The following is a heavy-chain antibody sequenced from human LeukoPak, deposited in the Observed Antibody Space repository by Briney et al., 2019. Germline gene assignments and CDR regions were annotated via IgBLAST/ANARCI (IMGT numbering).Heavy chain of an antibody. CDR2: INHSGST. D-gene: IGHD1-26*01. V-gene: IGHV4-34*01. CDR1: GGSFSGYY. CDR3: ARTSGSYYILPPDY. J-gene: IGHJ4*02. Sequence: SETLSLTCAVYGGSFSGYYWSWIRQPPGKGLEWIGEINHSGSTNYNPSLKSRVTISVDTSKNQFSLKLSSVTAADTAVYYCARTSGSYYILPPDYWGQGTLVTVSS.